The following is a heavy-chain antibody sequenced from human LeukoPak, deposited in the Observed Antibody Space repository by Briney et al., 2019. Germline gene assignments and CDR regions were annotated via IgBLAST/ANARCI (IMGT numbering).Heavy chain of an antibody. CDR3: ANPEGTWIHFDY. V-gene: IGHV3-23*01. D-gene: IGHD1-1*01. CDR1: GFTFSSYA. CDR2: ISGSGGST. J-gene: IGHJ4*02. Sequence: GGSLRLSCAASGFTFSSYAMSWVRHAPGEGLEWVSAISGSGGSTYYADSVKGRFTISRDNSKNTLYLQMNSLRAEDTAVYYCANPEGTWIHFDYWGQGTLVTVSS.